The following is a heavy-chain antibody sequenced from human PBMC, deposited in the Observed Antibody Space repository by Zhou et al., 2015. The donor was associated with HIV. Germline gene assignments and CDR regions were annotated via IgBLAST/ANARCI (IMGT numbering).Heavy chain of an antibody. CDR1: GGTFSNHG. J-gene: IGHJ4*02. V-gene: IGHV1-69*01. Sequence: QVRLVQSGPEVKKPGSSVKVSCKASGGTFSNHGISWVRQAPGQGLEWMGGIVPFFGTANYAQKFQGRVTITADETTRTVYMELSSLRSEDTAVYYCATSGQIAVRRFDYWGQGTLVTVSS. CDR3: ATSGQIAVRRFDY. D-gene: IGHD2/OR15-2a*01. CDR2: IVPFFGTA.